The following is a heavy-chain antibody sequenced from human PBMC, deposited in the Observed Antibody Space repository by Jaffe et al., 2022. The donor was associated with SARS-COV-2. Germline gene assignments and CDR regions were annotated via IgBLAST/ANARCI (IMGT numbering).Heavy chain of an antibody. V-gene: IGHV4-39*01. J-gene: IGHJ4*02. D-gene: IGHD2-15*01. CDR2: ISYSGRT. CDR1: GGPVSHSGYY. Sequence: QLQLQESGPGLVKPSETLSLSCTVSGGPVSHSGYYWGWVRQSPGKGLEWIASISYSGRTYYNPSLTSRLTISVDTSENQFSLNLISLTAADTAVYYCARQETSGGWNIDPWYFDYWGQGTLVTVSS. CDR3: ARQETSGGWNIDPWYFDY.